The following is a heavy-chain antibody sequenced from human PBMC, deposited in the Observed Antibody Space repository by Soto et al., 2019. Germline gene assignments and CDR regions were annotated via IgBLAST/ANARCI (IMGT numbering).Heavy chain of an antibody. CDR1: GYTFTSYD. CDR2: MNPNSGNT. Sequence: ASVKVSCKASGYTFTSYDINWVRQATGQGLEWMGWMNPNSGNTGYAQKFQGRVTMTRNTSISTAYMELSSLRSEDTAVYYCARAITNNDAFDIWGQGTMVTVSS. CDR3: ARAITNNDAFDI. V-gene: IGHV1-8*01. J-gene: IGHJ3*02. D-gene: IGHD1-20*01.